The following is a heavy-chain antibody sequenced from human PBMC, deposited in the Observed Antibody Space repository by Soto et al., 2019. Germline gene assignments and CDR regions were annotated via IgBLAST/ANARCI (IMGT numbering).Heavy chain of an antibody. D-gene: IGHD4-17*01. V-gene: IGHV1-69*12. CDR3: ASARPNDNGDHDAFDI. J-gene: IGHJ3*02. CDR2: IIPIVDAT. Sequence: QVQLVQSGTEVKKPGSSVKVSCKASGGTFSRHAVSWVRQAPGQGLEWMGAIIPIVDATNDAEKFQDRVTITADESSSTVYMELRSLKSEDTGVSFCASARPNDNGDHDAFDIWGQGTMVVVSS. CDR1: GGTFSRHA.